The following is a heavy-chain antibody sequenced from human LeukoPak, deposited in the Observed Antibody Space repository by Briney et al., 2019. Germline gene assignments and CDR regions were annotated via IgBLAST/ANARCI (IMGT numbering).Heavy chain of an antibody. CDR2: IYTSGST. D-gene: IGHD6-13*01. V-gene: IGHV4-59*10. CDR3: ARGVVPGIAAADSFDY. J-gene: IGHJ4*02. CDR1: GGSFSGYY. Sequence: SETLSLTCAVYGGSFSGYYWSWIRQPAGKGLEWIGRIYTSGSTNYNPSLKSRVTMSVDTSKNQFSLKLSSVTAADTAAYYCARGVVPGIAAADSFDYWGQGTLVTVSS.